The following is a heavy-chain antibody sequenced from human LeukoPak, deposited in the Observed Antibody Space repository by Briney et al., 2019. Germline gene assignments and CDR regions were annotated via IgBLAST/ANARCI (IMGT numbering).Heavy chain of an antibody. D-gene: IGHD6-19*01. Sequence: ASVKVSCKASVYTFTTYYMHWVRQAPGQGREWMGIINPSVGSTSYAQKFQGRVTMTRDTSTSTVYMELSSLRSEDTGVYYCARDLAPAAGYSSGWYVGDYWGQGTLVTVSS. J-gene: IGHJ4*02. CDR2: INPSVGST. V-gene: IGHV1-46*01. CDR1: VYTFTTYY. CDR3: ARDLAPAAGYSSGWYVGDY.